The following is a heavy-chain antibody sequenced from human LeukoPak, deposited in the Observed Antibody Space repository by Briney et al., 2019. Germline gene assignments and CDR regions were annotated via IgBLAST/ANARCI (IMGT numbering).Heavy chain of an antibody. J-gene: IGHJ4*02. V-gene: IGHV3-53*01. Sequence: GGSLRLSCAASGFSVGDNYMSWVRQAPGKGLEWVSVIYSSGEIYYIESVEGRFTISRDNSKNILYLQMNTLRAEDTAVYYCTTIGIWFGEVFGFDYWGQGTLVTVSS. CDR2: IYSSGEI. CDR1: GFSVGDNY. D-gene: IGHD3-10*01. CDR3: TTIGIWFGEVFGFDY.